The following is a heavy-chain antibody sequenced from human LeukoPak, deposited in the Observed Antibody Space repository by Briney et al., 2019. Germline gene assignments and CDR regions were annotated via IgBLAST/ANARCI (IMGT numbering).Heavy chain of an antibody. D-gene: IGHD2-21*02. J-gene: IGHJ4*01. Sequence: ASVKVSCKASGYTFTTYVLNWVRQAPGQGFQWMGFINTYTRNPTYAQGFTGRFVFSLDTSVSTAYLQISNLKAEDTAVYYRARQVGTASSHDFGHWGHGTLVTVSS. CDR3: ARQVGTASSHDFGH. V-gene: IGHV7-4-1*02. CDR2: INTYTRNP. CDR1: GYTFTTYV.